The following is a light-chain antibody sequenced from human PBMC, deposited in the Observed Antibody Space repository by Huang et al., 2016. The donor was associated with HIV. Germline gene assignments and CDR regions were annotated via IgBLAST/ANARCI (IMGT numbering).Light chain of an antibody. CDR3: QQYDDVPIS. J-gene: IGKJ4*01. CDR1: QDINNF. V-gene: IGKV1-33*01. CDR2: DAS. Sequence: DIQMTQSPSSLSASVGDRVTITCQASQDINNFLNWYQQKPGKAPKLLILDASNCQTGVPSRFSGSGSGTHFTFTITSLQRDDIGTYYCQQYDDVPISFGGGTKV.